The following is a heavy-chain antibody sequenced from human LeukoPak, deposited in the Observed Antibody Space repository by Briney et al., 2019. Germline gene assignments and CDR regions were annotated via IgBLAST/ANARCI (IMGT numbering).Heavy chain of an antibody. D-gene: IGHD2-2*02. CDR2: INPNSGGT. V-gene: IGHV1-2*02. CDR1: GYTFTGYY. Sequence: ASVKVSCKASGYTFTGYYMHWVRQAPGQGLEWMGWINPNSGGTNYAQKFQGRVTMTRDTSISTAYMELSRLRSDDTAAYYCARLGYCSSTSCYNARWFDPWGQGTLVTVSS. J-gene: IGHJ5*02. CDR3: ARLGYCSSTSCYNARWFDP.